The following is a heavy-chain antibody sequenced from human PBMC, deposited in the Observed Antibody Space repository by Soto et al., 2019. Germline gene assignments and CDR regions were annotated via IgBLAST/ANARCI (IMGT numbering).Heavy chain of an antibody. J-gene: IGHJ6*02. D-gene: IGHD3-3*01. CDR2: IVVGSGNT. V-gene: IGHV1-58*01. CDR3: AADLDYDFWSGYLNYYYYGMDV. CDR1: GFTFTSSA. Sequence: SVKVSCKASGFTFTSSAVQWVRQARGQRLEWIGWIVVGSGNTNYAQKFQERVTITRDMSTSTAYMELSSLRSEDTAVYYCAADLDYDFWSGYLNYYYYGMDVWGQGTRSPSP.